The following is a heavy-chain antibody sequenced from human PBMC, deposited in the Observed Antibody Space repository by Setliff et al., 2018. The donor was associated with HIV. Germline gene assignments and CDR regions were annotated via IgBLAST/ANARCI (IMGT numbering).Heavy chain of an antibody. D-gene: IGHD3-3*01. Sequence: ASVKVSCKASGYPFTSYGLCWVRQAPGQGLEWMGWISPYNGDTYYDEKFQGRVTMTTDTSTSTASMELTRLRSDDTAVYYCARMNAYYNVWRSTYYFDYWGQGTLVTVSS. J-gene: IGHJ4*02. CDR1: GYPFTSYG. CDR3: ARMNAYYNVWRSTYYFDY. CDR2: ISPYNGDT. V-gene: IGHV1-18*01.